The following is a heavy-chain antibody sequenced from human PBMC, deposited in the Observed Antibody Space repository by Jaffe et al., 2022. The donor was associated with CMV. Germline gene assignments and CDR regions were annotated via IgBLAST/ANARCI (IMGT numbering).Heavy chain of an antibody. CDR3: ARRPRWNEGEIYYFYGTDV. D-gene: IGHD1-1*01. V-gene: IGHV4-39*01. J-gene: IGHJ6*02. CDR2: ILYSGST. Sequence: QLRLQESGPGLLRPSETLALTCTVSGGSISSTTYYWGWIRQPPGKGLEWIGSILYSGSTYYNPSLKSRITISVDTSKNQFSLRLSSVTAADTAVYYCARRPRWNEGEIYYFYGTDVWGQGTTVTVSS. CDR1: GGSISSTTYY.